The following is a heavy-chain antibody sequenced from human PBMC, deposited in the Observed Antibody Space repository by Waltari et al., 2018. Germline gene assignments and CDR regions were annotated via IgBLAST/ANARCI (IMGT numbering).Heavy chain of an antibody. Sequence: LELQESGPGLVKPSETLSLTCSVSGGSIRSSGYYWVWIRQPPGKGLEWIGSLYYSGTTYYNPSLNSRVTISVDTAKNQFALKLTSVTAADTAMYFCARQSYYDESGHDWGQGTLVTVSS. D-gene: IGHD3-22*01. CDR1: GGSIRSSGYY. CDR3: ARQSYYDESGHD. V-gene: IGHV4-39*01. CDR2: LYYSGTT. J-gene: IGHJ4*02.